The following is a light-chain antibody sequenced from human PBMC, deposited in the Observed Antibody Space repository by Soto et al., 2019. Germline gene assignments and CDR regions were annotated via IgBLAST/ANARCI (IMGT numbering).Light chain of an antibody. V-gene: IGKV3-20*01. CDR1: QSVRGNS. J-gene: IGKJ1*01. CDR2: GAS. Sequence: EFVLTQSPGTLSLSPGERATLSCRASQSVRGNSLAWYQQKPGQAPRLLISGASSRASGIPDRFSGSGSGTDFTLTISRLEPEDFAVYYCQQYGFSLRTFGQGAKVDTK. CDR3: QQYGFSLRT.